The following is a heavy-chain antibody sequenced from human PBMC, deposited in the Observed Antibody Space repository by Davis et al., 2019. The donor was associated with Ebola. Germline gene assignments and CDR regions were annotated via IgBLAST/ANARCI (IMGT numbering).Heavy chain of an antibody. CDR3: ARSTILEY. CDR1: GFTFSSYA. J-gene: IGHJ4*02. D-gene: IGHD3-3*01. V-gene: IGHV3-30*04. CDR2: ISYDGSNK. Sequence: GESLKISCAASGFTFSSYAMHWVRQAPGKGLEWVAVISYDGSNKYYADSVKGRFTISRDNSKNTLYLQMNSLRAEDTAVYYCARSTILEYWGQGTLVTVSS.